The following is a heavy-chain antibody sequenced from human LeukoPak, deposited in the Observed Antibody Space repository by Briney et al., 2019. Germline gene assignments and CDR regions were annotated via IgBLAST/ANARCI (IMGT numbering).Heavy chain of an antibody. Sequence: PETLSLTCTVSGGSISSISYYWGWIRQPRGKGLEWIGRIYYSGSTYYNPSLKRRVTISVDTSKNQFSLKLSSVTAADTAVYYCARLPTYSSGRISWFDPWGQGTLVTVSS. CDR3: ARLPTYSSGRISWFDP. V-gene: IGHV4-39*01. J-gene: IGHJ5*02. D-gene: IGHD6-19*01. CDR2: IYYSGST. CDR1: GGSISSISYY.